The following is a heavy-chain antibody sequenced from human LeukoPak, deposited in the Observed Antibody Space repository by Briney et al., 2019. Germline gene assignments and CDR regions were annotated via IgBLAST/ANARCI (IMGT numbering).Heavy chain of an antibody. V-gene: IGHV3-30*18. CDR3: AKDIEEWLVKGGGCFDY. J-gene: IGHJ4*02. Sequence: GGSLRLSCAASGFIFSNSAMHWVRQAPGKGLEWVAVISYDGSNKYYADSVKGRFTISRDNSKNTLYPQMNRLRAEDTAVYYCAKDIEEWLVKGGGCFDYWGQGTLVTVSS. D-gene: IGHD6-19*01. CDR2: ISYDGSNK. CDR1: GFIFSNSA.